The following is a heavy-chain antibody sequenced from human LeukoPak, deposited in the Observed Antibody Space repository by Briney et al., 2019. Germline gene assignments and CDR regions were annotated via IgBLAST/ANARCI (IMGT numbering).Heavy chain of an antibody. Sequence: GGSLRLSCAASGFTFSSYAMHWVRQAPGKGLEWVAVIPYDGSNKYYADSVKGRFTISRDNSKNTLYLQMNSLRAEDTAVYYCARGLLDSSSWYNWFDPWGQGTLVTVSS. J-gene: IGHJ5*02. CDR3: ARGLLDSSSWYNWFDP. V-gene: IGHV3-30*04. D-gene: IGHD6-13*01. CDR1: GFTFSSYA. CDR2: IPYDGSNK.